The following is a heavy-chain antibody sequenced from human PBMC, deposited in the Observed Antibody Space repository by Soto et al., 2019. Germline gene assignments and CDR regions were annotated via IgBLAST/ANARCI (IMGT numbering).Heavy chain of an antibody. J-gene: IGHJ4*02. CDR1: GFTFRIFG. CDR3: ASRESYSFRD. D-gene: IGHD4-4*01. Sequence: GGSLRLSCAASGFTFRIFGMSWVRQAPGKGLEWVSSIIDSGSSSFYSDSVKGRFTISRDNSKNTLYLQMNSLRVEDTAVYYCASRESYSFRDWGQGTLVTVSS. CDR2: IIDSGSSS. V-gene: IGHV3-23*01.